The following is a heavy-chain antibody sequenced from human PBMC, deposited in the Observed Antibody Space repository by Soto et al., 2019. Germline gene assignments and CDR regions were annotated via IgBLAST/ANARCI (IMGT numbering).Heavy chain of an antibody. CDR3: ARLDAIAVAGTFFDY. J-gene: IGHJ4*02. Sequence: SETLSLTCTVSGGSISSGDYYWSWIRQPPGKGLEWIGYIYYSGSTYYNPSLKSRVTISVDTSKNQFSLKLSSVTAADTAVYYCARLDAIAVAGTFFDYWGQGTLATVSS. CDR2: IYYSGST. CDR1: GGSISSGDYY. V-gene: IGHV4-30-4*01. D-gene: IGHD6-19*01.